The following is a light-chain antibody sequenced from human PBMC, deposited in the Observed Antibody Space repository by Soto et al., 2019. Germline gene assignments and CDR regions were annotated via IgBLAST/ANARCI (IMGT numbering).Light chain of an antibody. CDR3: QQHSNWPPRT. CDR1: QSVSSY. V-gene: IGKV3-11*01. Sequence: EIVLTQSPATLSLSAWERATLSCRASQSVSSYLAWYQQKPGQAPRLLIYGASNRATGVTPRCSGGGWGTDVTLTIISRQHEDFAVYYCQQHSNWPPRTFGQGTKVDIK. J-gene: IGKJ1*01. CDR2: GAS.